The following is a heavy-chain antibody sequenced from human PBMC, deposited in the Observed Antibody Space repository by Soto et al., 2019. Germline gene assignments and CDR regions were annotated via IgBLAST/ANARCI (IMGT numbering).Heavy chain of an antibody. CDR3: AKQKEWEQGSWFDP. CDR1: GFTFSSYA. CDR2: ISGSGGST. D-gene: IGHD1-26*01. V-gene: IGHV3-23*01. J-gene: IGHJ5*02. Sequence: GGSLRLSCAASGFTFSSYAMSWVRQAPGKALEWVSAISGSGGSTYYADSVKGRFTISRDNSKNTLYLQMNSLRAEDTAVYYCAKQKEWEQGSWFDPWGQGTLVTVSS.